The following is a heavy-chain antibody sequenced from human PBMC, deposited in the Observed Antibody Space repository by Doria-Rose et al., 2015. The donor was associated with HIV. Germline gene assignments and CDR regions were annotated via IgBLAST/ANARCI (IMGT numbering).Heavy chain of an antibody. Sequence: VQLVQSGGGLVRPGGSLRLSCATSGFTFSSHRINWVRQAPGKGLEWVSSISSTSAYINYADSVRGRFTISRDNARNSQYLQMDSLRAEDTAIYYCATGVTLDYWGQGTLVTVSS. D-gene: IGHD3-10*01. CDR3: ATGVTLDY. V-gene: IGHV3-21*01. CDR2: ISSTSAYI. J-gene: IGHJ4*02. CDR1: GFTFSSHR.